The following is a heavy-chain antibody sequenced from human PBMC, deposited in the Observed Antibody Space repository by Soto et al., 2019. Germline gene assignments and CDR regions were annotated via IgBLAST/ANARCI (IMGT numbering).Heavy chain of an antibody. CDR1: GFTVSSNY. D-gene: IGHD2-15*01. V-gene: IGHV3-66*01. CDR2: IYSGGST. J-gene: IGHJ6*02. CDR3: AKTVMDYCARTTAAPTYYYGMDV. Sequence: PGGSLRLSCAASGFTVSSNYMSWVRQAPGKGLEWVSVIYSGGSTYYADSVKGRFTISRDNSKNTLYLQMNSLRAEDTAVYYCAKTVMDYCARTTAAPTYYYGMDVWGQGTTVTVSS.